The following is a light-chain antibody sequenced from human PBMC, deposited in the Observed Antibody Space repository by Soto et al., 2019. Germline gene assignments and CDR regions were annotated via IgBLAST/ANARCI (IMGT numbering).Light chain of an antibody. CDR1: QTIGSW. J-gene: IGKJ1*01. CDR2: QAS. CDR3: QQYNAYSWT. V-gene: IGKV1-5*03. Sequence: DIQMTQSPATLSASVGDRVTITCRASQTIGSWLAWYQQKPGKAPKLLLYQASSLESEVPSRFSGSGSGTEFSLIISSLQPDDFATYYCQQYNAYSWTFGQGTKVEIK.